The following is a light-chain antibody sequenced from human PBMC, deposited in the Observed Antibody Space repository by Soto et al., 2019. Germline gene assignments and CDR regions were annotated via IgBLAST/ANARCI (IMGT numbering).Light chain of an antibody. Sequence: QSTLTQPASVSGSLGQSITISCTGTSSDIGGYKYVSWYQQHPGKAPKLIIFEVSNRPSGVSDRFSGFNSGNTASLTISGLQAEDEADYYCTSYSRYRVLVFGGGTKLTVL. CDR3: TSYSRYRVLV. V-gene: IGLV2-14*01. CDR1: SSDIGGYKY. CDR2: EVS. J-gene: IGLJ3*02.